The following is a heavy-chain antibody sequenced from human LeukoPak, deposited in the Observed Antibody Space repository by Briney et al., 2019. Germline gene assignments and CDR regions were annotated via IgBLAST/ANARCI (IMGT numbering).Heavy chain of an antibody. CDR3: ARHPNYGDYPADWYFDL. J-gene: IGHJ2*01. CDR2: IYYSGST. V-gene: IGHV4-59*01. CDR1: GGSISSYY. D-gene: IGHD4-17*01. Sequence: SETLSLTRSVSGGSISSYYWSWIRQPPGKGLEWIGYIYYSGSTNYNPSLKSRVTISVNTSKNQFSLRLSSVTAADTAVYYCARHPNYGDYPADWYFDLWGRGTLVTVSS.